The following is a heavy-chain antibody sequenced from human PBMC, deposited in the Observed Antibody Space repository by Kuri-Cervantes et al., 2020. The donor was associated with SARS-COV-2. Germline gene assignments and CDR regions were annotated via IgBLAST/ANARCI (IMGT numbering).Heavy chain of an antibody. J-gene: IGHJ4*02. CDR2: ISSSSSTI. V-gene: IGHV3-48*02. CDR1: GFTFSRYS. D-gene: IGHD6-13*01. CDR3: ARAISSWFDY. Sequence: GESLRLSCAASGFTFSRYSMNWVRQAPGKGLEWVSYISSSSSTIYYADSVKGRFTISRDNAKNSLYLQMNSLRDEDTAVYYCARAISSWFDYWGQGTLVTVSS.